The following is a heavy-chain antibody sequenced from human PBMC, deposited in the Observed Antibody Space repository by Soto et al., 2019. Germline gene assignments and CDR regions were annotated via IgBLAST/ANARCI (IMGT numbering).Heavy chain of an antibody. CDR1: GFTFSNYG. CDR3: ARGRNSWNGQTLSNNNWFYP. CDR2: ITGSSSPI. J-gene: IGHJ5*02. Sequence: PGGSLRLSCTASGFTFSNYGMNWVRQAPGKGLEWVSYITGSSSPIYYADSVKGRFTISRDNAKNSLYLQMNSLRDEDTGVYFCARGRNSWNGQTLSNNNWFYPWGQGTLVTVSS. V-gene: IGHV3-48*02. D-gene: IGHD3-3*01.